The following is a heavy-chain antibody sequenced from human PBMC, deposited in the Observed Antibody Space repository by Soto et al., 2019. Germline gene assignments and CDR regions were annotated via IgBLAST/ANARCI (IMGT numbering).Heavy chain of an antibody. Sequence: ASVKVSCKASGGTFSSYTISWVRQAPGQGLEWMGRIIPILGIANYTQKFQGRVTITADKSTSTAYMELSSLISEDTAVYYCARITHPTYYDILATPFPLLAWFDPWGQGTLVTVSS. CDR3: ARITHPTYYDILATPFPLLAWFDP. D-gene: IGHD3-9*01. CDR1: GGTFSSYT. CDR2: IIPILGIA. J-gene: IGHJ5*02. V-gene: IGHV1-69*02.